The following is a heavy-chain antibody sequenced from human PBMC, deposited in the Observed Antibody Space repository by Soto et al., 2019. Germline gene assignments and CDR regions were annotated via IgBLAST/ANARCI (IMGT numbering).Heavy chain of an antibody. Sequence: QVQLVESGGGVVQPGRSLRLSCAASGFTFSSYAMHWVRQAPGKGLEWVAVISYDGSNKYYADSVKGRFTISRDNSKNTLYLQMNSLRAEDTAVYYCARDRAVLVPAAIRYYYYGMDVW. V-gene: IGHV3-30-3*01. J-gene: IGHJ6*01. CDR3: ARDRAVLVPAAIRYYYYGMDV. CDR2: ISYDGSNK. CDR1: GFTFSSYA. D-gene: IGHD2-2*01.